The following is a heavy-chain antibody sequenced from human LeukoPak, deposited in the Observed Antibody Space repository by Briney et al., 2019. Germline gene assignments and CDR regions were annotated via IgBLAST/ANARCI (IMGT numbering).Heavy chain of an antibody. D-gene: IGHD3-22*01. CDR2: MYYSGST. CDR1: GGSISNYY. Sequence: SETLSLTXSVSGGSISNYYWSWIRQPPGKGLEWIGSMYYSGSTNYNPSLKSRATISEDTSKKQFSLKLSSVTAADTAVYYCARAGYDTSGFWYFDLWGRGTLVTVSS. J-gene: IGHJ2*01. V-gene: IGHV4-59*01. CDR3: ARAGYDTSGFWYFDL.